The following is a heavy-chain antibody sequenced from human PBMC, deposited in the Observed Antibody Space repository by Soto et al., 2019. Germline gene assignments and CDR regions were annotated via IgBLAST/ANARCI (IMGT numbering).Heavy chain of an antibody. CDR3: AVGSVRVNARTSDYYYGMDV. D-gene: IGHD2-21*01. CDR2: ISAYNGNT. J-gene: IGHJ6*02. CDR1: GYTFTSYG. Sequence: QVQLVQSGAEVKKPGASVKVSCKASGYTFTSYGISWVRQAPGQGLEWMGWISAYNGNTNYAQKLQGRVTMTTDTSTSTAYMELRSLRSDDTAVYYCAVGSVRVNARTSDYYYGMDVWGQGTTVTVSS. V-gene: IGHV1-18*01.